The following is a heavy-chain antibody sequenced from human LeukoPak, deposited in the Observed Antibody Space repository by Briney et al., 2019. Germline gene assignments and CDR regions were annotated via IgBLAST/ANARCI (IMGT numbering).Heavy chain of an antibody. CDR1: GFTFSTYS. CDR3: ARGKYSNGWHVFDI. CDR2: ISSSSNFI. Sequence: PGGSLRLSCAASGFTFSTYSMNWVRQAPGKGLEWVSSISSSSNFIYYTDSVKGRFTISRDNAKNSLYLQMNGLRAEDMAVYYCARGKYSNGWHVFDIWGQGTMVTVSS. J-gene: IGHJ3*02. D-gene: IGHD6-19*01. V-gene: IGHV3-21*01.